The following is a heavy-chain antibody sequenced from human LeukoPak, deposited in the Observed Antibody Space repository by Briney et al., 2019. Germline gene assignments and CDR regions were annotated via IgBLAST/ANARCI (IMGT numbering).Heavy chain of an antibody. Sequence: PSETLSLTCTVSGGSVTTGRYYWSWIRQSPGEGLEWIGYISYRGTTNYNPSLKSRVTISVDKSKNQFSLKLSSVTAADTAVYYCARAMVRAYYGMDVWGQGTTVTVSS. CDR2: ISYRGTT. CDR3: ARAMVRAYYGMDV. J-gene: IGHJ6*02. V-gene: IGHV4-61*01. D-gene: IGHD3-10*01. CDR1: GGSVTTGRYY.